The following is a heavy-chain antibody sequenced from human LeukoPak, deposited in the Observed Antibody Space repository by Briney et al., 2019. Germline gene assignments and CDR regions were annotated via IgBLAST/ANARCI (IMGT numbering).Heavy chain of an antibody. CDR1: GYTFTGYY. Sequence: GASVKVSCKASGYTFTGYYMHWVRQAPGQGLERMGWINPNSGGTNYAQKFQGRVTMTRDTSISTAYMELSRLRSDDTAVYYCERSFTYYDILTGYYDNWFDPWGQGTLVTVSS. CDR3: ERSFTYYDILTGYYDNWFDP. CDR2: INPNSGGT. J-gene: IGHJ5*02. V-gene: IGHV1-2*02. D-gene: IGHD3-9*01.